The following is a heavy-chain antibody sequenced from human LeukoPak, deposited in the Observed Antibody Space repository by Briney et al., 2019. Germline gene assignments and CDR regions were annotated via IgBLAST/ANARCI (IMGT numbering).Heavy chain of an antibody. Sequence: PSETLSLTCAVYGGSFSGYYWSWIRQPPGKGLEWIGSIYHSGSTYYNPSLKSRVTISLDTSKNQFSLKLSSVTAADTAVYYCARGRPYFDYWGQGTLVTVSS. CDR2: IYHSGST. V-gene: IGHV4-34*01. CDR3: ARGRPYFDY. CDR1: GGSFSGYY. J-gene: IGHJ4*02.